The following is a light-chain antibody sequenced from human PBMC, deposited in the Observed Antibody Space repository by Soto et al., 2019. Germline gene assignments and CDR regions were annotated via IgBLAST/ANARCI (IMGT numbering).Light chain of an antibody. CDR2: EVS. CDR3: SSYTSSSTLRV. J-gene: IGLJ2*01. V-gene: IGLV2-14*01. CDR1: SSDVGGYNY. Sequence: QSALTQPASVSGSPGQSITISCTGTSSDVGGYNYVSWYQQHPGKAPKLMIYEVSNRPSGVSNRFSGSKSGNTASLTISGLQAEDEDDYYCSSYTSSSTLRVFGGGTKVTVL.